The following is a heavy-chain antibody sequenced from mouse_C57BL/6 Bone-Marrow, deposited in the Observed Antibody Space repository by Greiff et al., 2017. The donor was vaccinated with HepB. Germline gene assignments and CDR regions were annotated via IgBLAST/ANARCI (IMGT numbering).Heavy chain of an antibody. J-gene: IGHJ4*01. CDR2: ISDGGSYT. CDR1: GFTFSSYA. Sequence: EVQWVESGGGLVKPGGSLKLSCAASGFTFSSYAMSWVRQTPEKRLEWVATISDGGSYTYYPDNVKGRFTISRDNAKNNLYLQMSHLKSEDTAMYYCARDWLLRNYYAMDYWGQGTSVTVSS. D-gene: IGHD2-3*01. CDR3: ARDWLLRNYYAMDY. V-gene: IGHV5-4*01.